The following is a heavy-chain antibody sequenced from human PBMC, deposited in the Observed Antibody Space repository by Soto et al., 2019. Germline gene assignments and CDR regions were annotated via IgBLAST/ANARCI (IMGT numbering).Heavy chain of an antibody. CDR1: GVSFSGYA. J-gene: IGHJ4*02. CDR2: IMPLFGKP. CDR3: ASASSTSWLYYFDY. Sequence: SVKVSCKASGVSFSGYAFSWVRQAPGQGLEWMGGIMPLFGKPDYAQKFQGRVTITADESTGTTYMELSSLRSEDTALYFCASASSTSWLYYFDYWGQGTRVTVSS. V-gene: IGHV1-69*13. D-gene: IGHD2-2*01.